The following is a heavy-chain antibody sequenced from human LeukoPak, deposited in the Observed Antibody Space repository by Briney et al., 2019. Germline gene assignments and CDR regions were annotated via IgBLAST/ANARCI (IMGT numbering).Heavy chain of an antibody. CDR3: ARSGISGSYYAY. V-gene: IGHV3-48*03. CDR2: ISGSGSTI. Sequence: GGSLRLSCAASGFTFSNYEINWVRQAPGRGLEWISYISGSGSTIYYADSVKGRLTITRDNAKKSLYLQMNSLRAEDTAVYYCARSGISGSYYAYWGQGTLVTVSS. J-gene: IGHJ4*02. CDR1: GFTFSNYE. D-gene: IGHD1-26*01.